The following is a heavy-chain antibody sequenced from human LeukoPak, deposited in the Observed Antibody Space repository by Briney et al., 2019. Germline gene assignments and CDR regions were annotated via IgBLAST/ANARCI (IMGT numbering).Heavy chain of an antibody. D-gene: IGHD1-26*01. CDR3: ARDLSSTPHWELDY. J-gene: IGHJ4*02. Sequence: ASVKVSCKASGYTFTGYYMHLVRQAPGQGLEWMGRINPDSGDTNYAQHFQGRVTMTRDTSISTVYMELSSLSYDDTAVYYCARDLSSTPHWELDYWGQGTLVTVSS. CDR1: GYTFTGYY. CDR2: INPDSGDT. V-gene: IGHV1-2*06.